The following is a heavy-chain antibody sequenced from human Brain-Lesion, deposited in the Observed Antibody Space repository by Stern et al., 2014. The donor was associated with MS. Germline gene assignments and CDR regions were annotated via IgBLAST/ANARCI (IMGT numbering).Heavy chain of an antibody. D-gene: IGHD2-2*01. J-gene: IGHJ6*02. CDR3: ARGRVVPGFQYYATDV. CDR2: IFNSGST. CDR1: GGSISSGGYY. V-gene: IGHV4-61*02. Sequence: QVQLQQSGPGLVKPSQTLSLSCTVSGGSISSGGYYWSWIRQPAGKGLEWIGRIFNSGSTSYNPSLKSRVTISIDTSKNQFSLRLNSMTAADTAVYYCARGRVVPGFQYYATDVWGQGTTVIVS.